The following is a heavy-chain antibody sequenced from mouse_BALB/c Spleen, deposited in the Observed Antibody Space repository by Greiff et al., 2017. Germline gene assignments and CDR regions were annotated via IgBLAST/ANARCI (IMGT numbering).Heavy chain of an antibody. J-gene: IGHJ4*01. V-gene: IGHV1-7*01. Sequence: VKLVESGAELAKPGASVKMSCKASGYTFTSYWMHWVKQRPGQGLEWIGYINPSTGYTEYNQKFKDKATLTADKSSSTAYMQLSSLTSEDSAVYYCARWLLDAMDYWGQGTSVTVSS. CDR3: ARWLLDAMDY. CDR2: INPSTGYT. CDR1: GYTFTSYW. D-gene: IGHD2-3*01.